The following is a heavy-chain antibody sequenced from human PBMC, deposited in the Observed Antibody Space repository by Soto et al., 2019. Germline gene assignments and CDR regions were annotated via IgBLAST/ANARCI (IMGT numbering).Heavy chain of an antibody. Sequence: GGSLRLSCAASGFTFSSYAMSWVRQAPGKGLEWVSAISGSGGSTYYADSVKGRFTISRDNSKNTLYLQMNSLRAEDTAVYYCAKSGLDTAMGWQYYFDYWGQGTLVTVSS. CDR1: GFTFSSYA. CDR3: AKSGLDTAMGWQYYFDY. CDR2: ISGSGGST. J-gene: IGHJ4*02. V-gene: IGHV3-23*01. D-gene: IGHD5-18*01.